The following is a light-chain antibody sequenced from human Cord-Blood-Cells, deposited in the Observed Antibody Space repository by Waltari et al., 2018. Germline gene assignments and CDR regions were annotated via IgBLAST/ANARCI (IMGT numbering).Light chain of an antibody. CDR3: QQSYSTPIT. CDR1: QSISSY. V-gene: IGKV1-39*01. CDR2: AAS. Sequence: DIQMTQSPSSLSAPVRDRVTITCRASQSISSYLNWYQQKPGKAPKLLIYAASSMQSGVPARFSGSGSGTDFTLTISSLEPEDFATYYCQQSYSTPITFGPGTKVDIK. J-gene: IGKJ3*01.